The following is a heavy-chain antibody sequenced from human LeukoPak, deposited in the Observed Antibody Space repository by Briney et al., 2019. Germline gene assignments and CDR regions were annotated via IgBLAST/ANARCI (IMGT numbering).Heavy chain of an antibody. CDR1: GFTFSSYE. CDR3: ARWGVGWLQFSDAFDI. CDR2: ISRSGGST. D-gene: IGHD5-24*01. V-gene: IGHV3-23*01. Sequence: GGSLRLSCAASGFTFSSYEMNWVRQAPGKGLEWVSAISRSGGSTNYADSVKGRFTISRDNSKNTVYLQMNSLRAEDTAVYYCARWGVGWLQFSDAFDIWGQGTMVTVSS. J-gene: IGHJ3*02.